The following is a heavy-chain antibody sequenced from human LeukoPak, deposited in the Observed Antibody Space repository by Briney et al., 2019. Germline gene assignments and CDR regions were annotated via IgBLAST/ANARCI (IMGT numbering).Heavy chain of an antibody. CDR1: GFTFSNYN. V-gene: IGHV3-48*02. Sequence: GGSLRPSCAASGFTFSNYNMNWVRPGPGKGLGWVSYISTSGRAIFYAASVKGRFTISRDNAKNSLFLQMNSLRDEDTAVYYCARVPLYDRSGYYFDYWGLGTLVTVSS. CDR3: ARVPLYDRSGYYFDY. D-gene: IGHD3-22*01. J-gene: IGHJ4*02. CDR2: ISTSGRAI.